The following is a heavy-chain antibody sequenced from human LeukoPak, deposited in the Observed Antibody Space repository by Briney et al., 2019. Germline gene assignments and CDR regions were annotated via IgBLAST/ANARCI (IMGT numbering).Heavy chain of an antibody. CDR3: ARYYDSDHFDY. CDR2: IYYSGST. D-gene: IGHD3-22*01. J-gene: IGHJ4*02. Sequence: SETLSLTCTVSGGSIRSYYWSWIRQPPGKGLDWIGYIYYSGSTNYNPSLKSRVTMSVDTSKNQFSLKLSSVTAADTAVCYCARYYDSDHFDYWGQGTLVTVSS. V-gene: IGHV4-59*01. CDR1: GGSIRSYY.